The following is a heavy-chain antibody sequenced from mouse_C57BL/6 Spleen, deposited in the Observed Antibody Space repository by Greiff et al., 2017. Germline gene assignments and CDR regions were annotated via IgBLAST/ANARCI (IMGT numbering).Heavy chain of an antibody. CDR2: INPNNGGT. D-gene: IGHD2-3*01. CDR1: GYTFTDYY. Sequence: EVQLQQSGPELVKPGASVKISCKASGYTFTDYYMTWVKQSHGKSLEWIGDINPNNGGTSYNQKFKGKATLTVDKSSSTAYMELRSLTSEDSAVYYCARSYDGNYGDYWGPGTTLTVSS. J-gene: IGHJ2*01. V-gene: IGHV1-26*01. CDR3: ARSYDGNYGDY.